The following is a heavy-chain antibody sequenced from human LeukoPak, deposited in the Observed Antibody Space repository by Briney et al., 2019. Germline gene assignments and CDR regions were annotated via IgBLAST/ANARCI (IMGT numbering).Heavy chain of an antibody. CDR3: ARSLMVRGVIGMGY. V-gene: IGHV1-8*03. CDR2: MNPNSGNT. D-gene: IGHD3-10*01. Sequence: ASVTVSCKASGYTFTSYDINWVRQAPGQGLEWMGWMNPNSGNTGYAQKFQGRVTITRNTSISTAYMELSSLRSGDTAVYYCARSLMVRGVIGMGYWGQGTLVTVSS. J-gene: IGHJ4*02. CDR1: GYTFTSYD.